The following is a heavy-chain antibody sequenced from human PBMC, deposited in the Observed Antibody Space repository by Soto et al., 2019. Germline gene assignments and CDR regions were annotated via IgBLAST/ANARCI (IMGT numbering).Heavy chain of an antibody. CDR2: TYFGGST. V-gene: IGHV4-39*01. D-gene: IGHD5-18*01. J-gene: IGHJ4*01. CDR1: GGSISSTPSY. CDR3: ARPRHHTAMVFDY. Sequence: PSETLSLTCTVSGGSISSTPSYWAWIRQPPGKGLEWVGSTYFGGSTYYNPSLKRRVSISVDTSKNQISLKVSPATATDTAVYFCARPRHHTAMVFDYWGQGTLVTVSS.